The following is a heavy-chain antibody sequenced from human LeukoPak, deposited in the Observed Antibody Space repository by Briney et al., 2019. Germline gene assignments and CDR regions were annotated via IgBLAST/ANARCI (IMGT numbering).Heavy chain of an antibody. Sequence: GGSLRLSCAASGFTFSSYSMNWVRQAPGKGVEWVSYISSSSSTIYYADSVKGRFTISRDNAKNSLYLQMNSLRAEDTAVYYCAGGQMYSFGNYWGQGTLVTVSS. CDR1: GFTFSSYS. V-gene: IGHV3-48*01. CDR3: AGGQMYSFGNY. CDR2: ISSSSSTI. D-gene: IGHD3-16*01. J-gene: IGHJ4*02.